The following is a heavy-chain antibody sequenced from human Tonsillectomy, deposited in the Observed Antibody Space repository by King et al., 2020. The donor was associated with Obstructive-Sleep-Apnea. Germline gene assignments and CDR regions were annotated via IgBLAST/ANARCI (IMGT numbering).Heavy chain of an antibody. CDR3: ARHPRHSGYDLDYFDF. CDR1: GGSISIYH. J-gene: IGHJ4*02. Sequence: LQLQESGPGLVKPSETLSLTCTVSGGSISIYHWSWIRQPPGTGLDCIGYISSTGSTNYNPSLTSRVTKSVATSTNQFSLRLSSVTAAHTALYYCARHPRHSGYDLDYFDFWGQGTLVTVSS. D-gene: IGHD5-12*01. CDR2: ISSTGST. V-gene: IGHV4-59*08.